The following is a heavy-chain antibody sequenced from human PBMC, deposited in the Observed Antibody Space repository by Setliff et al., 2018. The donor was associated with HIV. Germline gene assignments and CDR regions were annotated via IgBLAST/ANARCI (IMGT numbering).Heavy chain of an antibody. CDR1: GGSFSGYS. CDR3: ASRGIVVVTMSMPDEFFVH. Sequence: KSSETLSLTCAVYGGSFSGYSWTWIRQSPGKGLEWIGSIYYSGTTYYNPSLRGRVTISVDRSRNQFSLTLNSVTAADTATYYCASRGIVVVTMSMPDEFFVHWGHGTLVTVSS. CDR2: IYYSGTT. D-gene: IGHD2-21*02. J-gene: IGHJ1*01. V-gene: IGHV4-34*01.